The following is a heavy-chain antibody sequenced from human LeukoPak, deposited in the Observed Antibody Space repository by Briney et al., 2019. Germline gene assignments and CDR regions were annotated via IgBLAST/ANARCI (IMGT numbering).Heavy chain of an antibody. V-gene: IGHV1-24*01. D-gene: IGHD1-26*01. J-gene: IGHJ4*02. CDR3: ARGEVGVTDY. Sequence: ASVKVSCKVSGYTLTELSMHWVRQAPGKGLEWMGGFDPEDGETIYAQKFQGRVTMTRNISISTAYMELSSLRSEDTAVYYCARGEVGVTDYWGQGTLVTVSS. CDR1: GYTLTELS. CDR2: FDPEDGET.